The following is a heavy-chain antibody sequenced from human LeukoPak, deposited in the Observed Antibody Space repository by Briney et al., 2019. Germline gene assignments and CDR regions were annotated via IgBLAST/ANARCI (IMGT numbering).Heavy chain of an antibody. J-gene: IGHJ3*02. CDR2: ISSTSSYI. CDR1: GFTFSSYS. D-gene: IGHD5-24*01. Sequence: GGSLRLSCAASGFTFSSYSMNWVRQAPGKGLEWVSSISSTSSYIYYADSLKGRFTISRDNAKNSLSLQMNSLRAEDTAVYYCARGQVQMAAIDAFDIWGQGTMVTVSS. CDR3: ARGQVQMAAIDAFDI. V-gene: IGHV3-21*01.